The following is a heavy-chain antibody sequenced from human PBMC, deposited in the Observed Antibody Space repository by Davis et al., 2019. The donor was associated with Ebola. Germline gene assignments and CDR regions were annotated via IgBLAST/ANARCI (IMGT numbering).Heavy chain of an antibody. CDR1: GGSFSGYY. V-gene: IGHV4-34*01. Sequence: SETLSLTCAVYGGSFSGYYWSWIRQPPGKGLEWIGEINHSGSTNYNPSLKSRVTISVDTSKNQFSLTLTSVTAADTAVYYCARQFSSPLYTYFDYWGQGALVTVSS. CDR2: INHSGST. D-gene: IGHD2/OR15-2a*01. J-gene: IGHJ4*02. CDR3: ARQFSSPLYTYFDY.